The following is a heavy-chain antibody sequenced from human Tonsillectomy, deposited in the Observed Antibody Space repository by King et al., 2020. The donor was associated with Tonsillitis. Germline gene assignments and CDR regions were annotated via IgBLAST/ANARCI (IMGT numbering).Heavy chain of an antibody. CDR1: GGTFSSST. D-gene: IGHD3-10*01. CDR3: ARGGGGFGEFFDY. J-gene: IGHJ4*02. CDR2: IIPMFGTA. V-gene: IGHV1-69*12. Sequence: QLVQSGAEVKKPGSSVKVSCQASGGTFSSSTLTWLRQAPGQGLEWMGGIIPMFGTANYARKFQGRVTITADESTSAAYMELSSLRSEDTALYYCARGGGGFGEFFDYWGQGTLVTVSS.